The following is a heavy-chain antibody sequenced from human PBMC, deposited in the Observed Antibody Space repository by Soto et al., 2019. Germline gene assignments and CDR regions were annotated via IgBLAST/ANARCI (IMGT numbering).Heavy chain of an antibody. CDR2: ISGSGGST. Sequence: CLRLSCVSSVCTYSSYAMSWVRQAPGKGLEWVSAISGSGGSTYYADSVKGRFTISRDNSKNTLYLQMNSLRAEDTAVYYCAKASIAAPHYFDYWGQGTLVTAPQ. V-gene: IGHV3-23*01. J-gene: IGHJ4*02. D-gene: IGHD6-6*01. CDR3: AKASIAAPHYFDY. CDR1: VCTYSSYA.